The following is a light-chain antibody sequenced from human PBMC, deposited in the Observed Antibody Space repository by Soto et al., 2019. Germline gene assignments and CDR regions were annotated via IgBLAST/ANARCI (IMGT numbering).Light chain of an antibody. V-gene: IGKV4-1*01. CDR1: QSVLYSSNNKNY. Sequence: DIVMTQSPDSLAVSLGERATINCKSSQSVLYSSNNKNYLAWYQQKPGQPPKLLIYWASTRESGVPDRFSGSESGTDFTLTISSLQAEDVAVYYCQQDYSTPPYTFGQGTKLEIK. CDR2: WAS. CDR3: QQDYSTPPYT. J-gene: IGKJ2*01.